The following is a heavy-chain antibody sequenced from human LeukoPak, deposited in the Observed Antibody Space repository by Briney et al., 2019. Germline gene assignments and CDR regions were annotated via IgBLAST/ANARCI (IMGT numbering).Heavy chain of an antibody. V-gene: IGHV1-69*13. CDR3: ASCGIAARPPLYYYGMDV. J-gene: IGHJ6*02. CDR2: IIPIFGTA. D-gene: IGHD6-6*01. CDR1: GGTFSSYA. Sequence: ASVTVSCKASGGTFSSYAISWVRQAPGRGLEWMGGIIPIFGTANYAQKFQGRVTITADESTSTAYMELSSLRSEDTAVYYCASCGIAARPPLYYYGMDVWGQGTTVTVSS.